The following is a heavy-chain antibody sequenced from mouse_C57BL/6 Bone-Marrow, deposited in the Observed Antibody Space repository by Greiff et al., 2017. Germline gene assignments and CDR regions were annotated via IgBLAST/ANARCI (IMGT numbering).Heavy chain of an antibody. D-gene: IGHD1-1*01. CDR1: GFNIKDDY. J-gene: IGHJ2*01. CDR3: TTTTVVATKTGY. CDR2: IDPENGDT. V-gene: IGHV14-4*01. Sequence: EVQLQQSGAELVRPGASVKLSCTASGFNIKDDYMHWVKQRPEQGLEWIGWIDPENGDTEYASKFQGKATITADTSSNTAYLQLSSLTSEDTAVYYCTTTTVVATKTGYWGQGTTLTVSS.